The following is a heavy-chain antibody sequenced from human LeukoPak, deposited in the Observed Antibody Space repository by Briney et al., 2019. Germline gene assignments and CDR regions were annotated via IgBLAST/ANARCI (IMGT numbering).Heavy chain of an antibody. CDR2: IYSGGST. J-gene: IGHJ3*02. V-gene: IGHV3-66*01. D-gene: IGHD6-6*01. CDR3: VREVAASRYAFDI. CDR1: GFTVSSSY. Sequence: PGGSLRLSCAASGFTVSSSYMSWVRQAPGKGLEWVSVIYSGGSTYYADSVKGRFTISRDNSKNTLYLQMNSLRAEDTAVYYCVREVAASRYAFDIWGQGTMVTVSS.